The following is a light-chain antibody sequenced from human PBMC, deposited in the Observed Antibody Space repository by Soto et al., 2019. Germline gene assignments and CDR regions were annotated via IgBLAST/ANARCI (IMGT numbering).Light chain of an antibody. CDR2: GAS. V-gene: IGKV1-39*01. Sequence: IQMTQSPSSLSASVGDSVTVTCRASQSINIYLNWYQQKPGKAPTLLIYGASSLQSGVPSRFIGGGSWTEFTLTISSLQREDFATYYCQQSYRRPYTFGQGTKLEIK. CDR1: QSINIY. CDR3: QQSYRRPYT. J-gene: IGKJ2*01.